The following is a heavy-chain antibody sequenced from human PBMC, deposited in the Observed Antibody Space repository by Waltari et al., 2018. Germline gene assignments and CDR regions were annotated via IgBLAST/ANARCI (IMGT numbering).Heavy chain of an antibody. CDR3: ATYIGASVGTAAFDV. Sequence: QLQLQESGPGPVKPSETLSLTCSVSGGSIDTHKHYWSCIRQPPGQGLEWIGTISYAGTTYTNPSLRSRLTMSRDTSKNQLSLTLGSTTAADTAVYYCATYIGASVGTAAFDVWGQGTMVTVSS. V-gene: IGHV4-39*01. CDR1: GGSIDTHKHY. D-gene: IGHD5-12*01. CDR2: ISYAGTT. J-gene: IGHJ3*01.